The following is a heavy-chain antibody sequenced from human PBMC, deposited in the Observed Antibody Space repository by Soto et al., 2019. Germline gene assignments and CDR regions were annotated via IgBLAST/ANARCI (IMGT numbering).Heavy chain of an antibody. CDR1: GNTFTNYG. V-gene: IGHV1-18*01. D-gene: IGHD3-16*01. J-gene: IGHJ4*02. Sequence: QVQLVQSGIEVKKPGASVKVSCKAMGNTFTNYGLSWVRQAPGEGLEWLGWISAYNGHTKYAHKVQDRVTLTTDTSASTAYLELRSLRSDDTAVYYCVRGDGGYFDHWGQGTLVLVSS. CDR2: ISAYNGHT. CDR3: VRGDGGYFDH.